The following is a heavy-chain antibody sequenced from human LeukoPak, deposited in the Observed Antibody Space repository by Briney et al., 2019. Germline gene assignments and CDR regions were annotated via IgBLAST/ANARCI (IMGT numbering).Heavy chain of an antibody. V-gene: IGHV4-59*05. CDR2: IYYSGST. CDR3: ARPYDDYGDNWFDP. D-gene: IGHD4-17*01. Sequence: PSETLSLTCTVSGGSISSYYWSWIRQPPGKGLEWIGSIYYSGSTYYNPSLKSRVTISVDTSKNQFSLKLSSVTAADTAVYYCARPYDDYGDNWFDPWGQGTLVTVSS. J-gene: IGHJ5*02. CDR1: GGSISSYY.